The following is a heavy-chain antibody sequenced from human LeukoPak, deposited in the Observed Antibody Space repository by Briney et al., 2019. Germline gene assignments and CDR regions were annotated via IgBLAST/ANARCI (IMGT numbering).Heavy chain of an antibody. V-gene: IGHV4-31*03. Sequence: SETLSLTCTVSGGSISSGGYYWSWIRQHPGKGLEWIGYIYYSGSTYYNPSLKSRVTISVDTSKNQFSLKLSSVTAADTAVYYCATGGYCTNGVCYPDDAFDIWAKGQWSPSLQ. CDR1: GGSISSGGYY. CDR3: ATGGYCTNGVCYPDDAFDI. J-gene: IGHJ3*02. D-gene: IGHD2-8*01. CDR2: IYYSGST.